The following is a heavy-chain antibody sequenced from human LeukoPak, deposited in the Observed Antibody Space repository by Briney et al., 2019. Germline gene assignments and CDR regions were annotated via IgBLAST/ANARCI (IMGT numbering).Heavy chain of an antibody. Sequence: SETLSLTCTVSGDSISSSSYYWGWIRQPPGEGLEWIGSIYYSGSTYYNPSLRSRVTISVDTSKNQFSLKLSSVTAADTAVYYCARVGARVYWGQGTLVTVSS. CDR1: GDSISSSSYY. V-gene: IGHV4-39*07. CDR3: ARVGARVY. D-gene: IGHD1-26*01. J-gene: IGHJ4*02. CDR2: IYYSGST.